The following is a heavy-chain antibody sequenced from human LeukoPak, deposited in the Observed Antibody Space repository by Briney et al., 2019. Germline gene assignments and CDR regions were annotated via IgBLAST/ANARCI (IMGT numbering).Heavy chain of an antibody. Sequence: PSETLSLTCSVSGGSISSDSSYWSWVRQPAGKGLEWIGRIYTSGRTNYNPSLKSRVTISVDTSKNQFSLKLSSVTAADTAVYYCARARRWLVRMSDWFDPWGQGTLVTVSS. D-gene: IGHD6-19*01. CDR1: GGSISSDSSY. CDR2: IYTSGRT. V-gene: IGHV4-61*02. J-gene: IGHJ5*02. CDR3: ARARRWLVRMSDWFDP.